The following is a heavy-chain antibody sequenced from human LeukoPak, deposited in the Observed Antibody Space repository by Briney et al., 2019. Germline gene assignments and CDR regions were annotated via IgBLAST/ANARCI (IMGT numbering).Heavy chain of an antibody. CDR2: ISYHGINE. D-gene: IGHD2-8*01. J-gene: IGHJ4*02. V-gene: IGHV3-30*03. CDR1: GFTFSDYN. CDR3: ARDGVYRSSAPDY. Sequence: GRSLRLSCAASGFTFSDYNMHWVRQAPGKGLEWMAVISYHGINEYYADSVKGRFTISRDNSKNTLHLQMNSLRAEDTAVYYCARDGVYRSSAPDYWGQGTLVTVSS.